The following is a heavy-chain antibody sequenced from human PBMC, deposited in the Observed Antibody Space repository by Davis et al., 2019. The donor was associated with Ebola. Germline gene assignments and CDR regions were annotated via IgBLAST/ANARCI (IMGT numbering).Heavy chain of an antibody. Sequence: SETLSLTCAVYGGSFSGYYWSWIRQPPGQGLEWIGEINHSGSTNYNPSLKSRVTISVDTSKNQVSLKLSSVTAADTAVYYCARYRSGYSSPRPWFDPWGQGTLVTVSS. D-gene: IGHD5-18*01. CDR2: INHSGST. V-gene: IGHV4-34*01. CDR1: GGSFSGYY. J-gene: IGHJ5*02. CDR3: ARYRSGYSSPRPWFDP.